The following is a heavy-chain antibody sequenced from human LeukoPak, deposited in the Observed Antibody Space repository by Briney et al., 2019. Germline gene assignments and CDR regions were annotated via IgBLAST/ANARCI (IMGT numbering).Heavy chain of an antibody. CDR3: ARENMGDTSGWYFDY. CDR2: ISGSGDNT. Sequence: WGVLRLSCAASGFTFSSYSMNWVRQAPGKGLEWVSSISGSGDNTYYADSVKGQFTVSRDSSKSTLYLQMNSLRAEDTAVYYCARENMGDTSGWYFDYWGQGTLVTVSS. D-gene: IGHD6-19*01. V-gene: IGHV3-23*01. CDR1: GFTFSSYS. J-gene: IGHJ4*02.